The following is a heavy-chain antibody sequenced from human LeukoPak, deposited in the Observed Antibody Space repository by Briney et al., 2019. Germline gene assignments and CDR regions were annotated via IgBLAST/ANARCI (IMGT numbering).Heavy chain of an antibody. D-gene: IGHD3-10*01. V-gene: IGHV3-15*01. CDR3: TTLFRGVNVEDAFDI. CDR1: RFTFSNAW. CDR2: IKSKTDGGTT. Sequence: GGSLRLSCAASRFTFSNAWMSWVRQAPGKGLEWVGRIKSKTDGGTTDYAAPVKGRFTISRDDSKNTLYLQMNSLKTEDTAVYYCTTLFRGVNVEDAFDIWGQGTMVTVSS. J-gene: IGHJ3*02.